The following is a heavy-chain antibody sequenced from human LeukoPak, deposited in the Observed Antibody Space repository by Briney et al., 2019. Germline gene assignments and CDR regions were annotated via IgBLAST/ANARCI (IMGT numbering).Heavy chain of an antibody. Sequence: ASVKVSCKASGYTFTSYAMNWVRQAPGQGLEWMGWINTNTGNPTYAQGFTGRFVFSLDTSVSTAYLQISSLKAEDTAVYYCARGYYDFWSGYYWPYHYYGMDVWGQGTTVTVSS. V-gene: IGHV7-4-1*02. CDR2: INTNTGNP. CDR1: GYTFTSYA. J-gene: IGHJ6*02. D-gene: IGHD3-3*01. CDR3: ARGYYDFWSGYYWPYHYYGMDV.